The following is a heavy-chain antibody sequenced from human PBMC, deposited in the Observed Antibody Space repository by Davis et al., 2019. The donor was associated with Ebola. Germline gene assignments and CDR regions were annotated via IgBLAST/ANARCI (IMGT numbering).Heavy chain of an antibody. CDR2: INDNGGTT. CDR1: GFTFNNYA. J-gene: IGHJ3*02. D-gene: IGHD1-26*01. V-gene: IGHV3-64D*06. CDR3: VKDRRGSYAFDI. Sequence: GESVKISCSASGFTFNNYAMHWVRQAPGRGLDFVSGINDNGGTTHYADSVKGRFTISRDDSRSTVYLQMSSLTVEDTALYYCVKDRRGSYAFDIWGQGTMVTVSS.